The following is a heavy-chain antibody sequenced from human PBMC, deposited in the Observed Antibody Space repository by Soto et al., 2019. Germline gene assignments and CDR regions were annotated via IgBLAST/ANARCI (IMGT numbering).Heavy chain of an antibody. Sequence: SGPTLVNRTHTLTLTCSFSGFSVSTGGVAVGLIRQPPGNALQWLAFIYWDDDVRYSPSLKNRLYITMGASKIQELLTMPNLDPVDAATYSCAHRGQSVAPRRIEYFNYCGKGAMVTFSS. D-gene: IGHD6-6*01. CDR3: AHRGQSVAPRRIEYFNY. CDR2: IYWDDDV. J-gene: IGHJ4*02. V-gene: IGHV2-5*02. CDR1: GFSVSTGGVA.